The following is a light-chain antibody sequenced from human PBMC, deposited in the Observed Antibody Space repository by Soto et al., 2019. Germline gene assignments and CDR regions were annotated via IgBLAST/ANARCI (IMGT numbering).Light chain of an antibody. Sequence: EVVLTQSPGSLSLSPGDRATLSCRASQSLVNTYVAWYQQKAGQAPRLLIFDASTRATGIPDRFSGSGSGTDFTLSISRLEPEDFAVYYCQSYGSSRTFGHGNKVEI. CDR3: QSYGSSRT. CDR1: QSLVNTY. J-gene: IGKJ1*01. CDR2: DAS. V-gene: IGKV3-20*01.